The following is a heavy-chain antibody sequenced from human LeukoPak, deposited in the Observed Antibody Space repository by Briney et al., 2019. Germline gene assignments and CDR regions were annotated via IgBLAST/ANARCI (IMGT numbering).Heavy chain of an antibody. J-gene: IGHJ5*02. Sequence: PGGSLRLSCAASGFTFSSYAMTWVRQPPGKGLEWIGEINHSGSTNYNPSLKSRVTISVDTSKNQFSLKLSSVTAADTAVYYCARGSYYDILTGYSYNWFDPWGQGTLVTVSS. V-gene: IGHV4-34*01. CDR2: INHSGST. D-gene: IGHD3-9*01. CDR3: ARGSYYDILTGYSYNWFDP. CDR1: GFTFSSYA.